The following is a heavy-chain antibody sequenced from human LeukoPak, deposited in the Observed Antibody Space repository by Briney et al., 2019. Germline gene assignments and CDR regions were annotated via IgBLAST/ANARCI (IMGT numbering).Heavy chain of an antibody. CDR2: MWYDGSNK. Sequence: PGGSLRLSCAASGFTFSSYGMHWVRQAPGKGLEWVAVMWYDGSNKYYADSVKGRFTISRDNSKNTLYLPMNSLRAEDTAVYYCAKELAVRGVTGIDYWGQGTLVTVSS. V-gene: IGHV3-33*06. D-gene: IGHD3-10*01. CDR1: GFTFSSYG. CDR3: AKELAVRGVTGIDY. J-gene: IGHJ4*02.